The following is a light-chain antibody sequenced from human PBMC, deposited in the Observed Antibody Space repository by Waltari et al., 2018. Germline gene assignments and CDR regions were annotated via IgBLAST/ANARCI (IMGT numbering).Light chain of an antibody. CDR3: GTWDKSLTAWV. CDR2: ASD. V-gene: IGLV1-51*01. CDR1: WSNIGAHY. Sequence: QSALTQPPSVSAAAGQNVSISCSGTWSNIGAHYVSWYPQLPGTAPKLLISASDPRRSGIPDRFSGSASGSSATLAITGLQSGDEADYYCGTWDKSLTAWVFGGGTRLTVL. J-gene: IGLJ3*02.